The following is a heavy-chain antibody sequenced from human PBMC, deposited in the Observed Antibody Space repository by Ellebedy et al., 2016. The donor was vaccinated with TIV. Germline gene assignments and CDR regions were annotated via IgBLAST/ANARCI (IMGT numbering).Heavy chain of an antibody. CDR1: GFTFSSYA. Sequence: GESLKISXAASGFTFSSYAMTWIRQAPGKGLEWVSTITDVGGAAYYGDSVKGRFTISRDNSKNTLYLQMNSLRAEDTATYYCAKDEGFFVGASDYWGQGTLVTVSP. CDR3: AKDEGFFVGASDY. J-gene: IGHJ4*02. D-gene: IGHD1-26*01. CDR2: ITDVGGAA. V-gene: IGHV3-23*01.